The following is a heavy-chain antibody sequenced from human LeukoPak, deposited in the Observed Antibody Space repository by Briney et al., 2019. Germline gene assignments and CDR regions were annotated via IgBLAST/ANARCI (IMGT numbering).Heavy chain of an antibody. Sequence: GGSLRLSCAASGFTFSNYNFYWVRQAPGKGLEWVSSISSTSSYIYYADSMKGRFTISRDNAKNSLYLQMNSLRAEDTAVYYCARALWSGPVFYGMDVWGQGTTVTVSS. V-gene: IGHV3-21*01. CDR3: ARALWSGPVFYGMDV. J-gene: IGHJ6*02. CDR1: GFTFSNYN. CDR2: ISSTSSYI. D-gene: IGHD3-10*01.